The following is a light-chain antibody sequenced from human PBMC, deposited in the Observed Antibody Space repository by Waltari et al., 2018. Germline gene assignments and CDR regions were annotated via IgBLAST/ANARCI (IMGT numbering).Light chain of an antibody. CDR2: DVT. V-gene: IGLV2-14*03. CDR1: SSDIGAFNY. J-gene: IGLJ3*02. CDR3: ASFISGSTSSVL. Sequence: QSALTQPASVSGSPGQSITISCTGTSSDIGAFNYVSWYQQHPGKAPKVLIYDVTNRPSRVCYRFSGSKSGNTASLTISGLQAEDEAYYHCASFISGSTSSVLFGGGTKLTVL.